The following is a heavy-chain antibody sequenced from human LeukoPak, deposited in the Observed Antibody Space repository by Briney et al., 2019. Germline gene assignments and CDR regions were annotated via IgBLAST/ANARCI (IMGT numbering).Heavy chain of an antibody. D-gene: IGHD2-15*01. CDR3: ARDLSSYCLDMSCYWGWFDP. V-gene: IGHV3-30-3*01. CDR1: GFALITYS. J-gene: IGHJ5*02. CDR2: ISYDGGNK. Sequence: GGSLRLSCAASGFALITYSIHWVRQAPGKGLEWVAVISYDGGNKYYTDSVTGRFTVSRDTSSNTVYLQMDSLRTDDSAVYYCARDLSSYCLDMSCYWGWFDPWGQGTLVTVSS.